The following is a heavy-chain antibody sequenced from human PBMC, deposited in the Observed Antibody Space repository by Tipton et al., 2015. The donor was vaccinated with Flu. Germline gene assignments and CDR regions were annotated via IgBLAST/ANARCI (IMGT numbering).Heavy chain of an antibody. CDR1: GYSFTSYW. J-gene: IGHJ5*02. CDR2: IYPGDSDT. Sequence: VQLVQSGAEVKKPGESLKISCKGSGYSFTSYWIGWVRQMPGKGLEWMGIIYPGDSDTRYSPSFQGQVTISADKSISTAYLQWSSPKASDTAMYYCARRWFWSGYYTGPGGDWFDPWGQGTLVTVSS. CDR3: ARRWFWSGYYTGPGGDWFDP. D-gene: IGHD3-3*01. V-gene: IGHV5-51*03.